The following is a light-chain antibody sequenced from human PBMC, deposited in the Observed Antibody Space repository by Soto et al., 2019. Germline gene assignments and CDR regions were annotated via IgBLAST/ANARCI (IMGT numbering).Light chain of an antibody. CDR1: QGISSY. Sequence: AIRMTPSPSSFSASTGDRVTITCRASQGISSYLAWYQQKPGKAPKLLIYAASTLQSGVPSRFSVSGSRTDFTLSISCLQSEDFATYYCQHYDSYPLTFCGGTKGEIK. CDR3: QHYDSYPLT. CDR2: AAS. V-gene: IGKV1-8*01. J-gene: IGKJ4*01.